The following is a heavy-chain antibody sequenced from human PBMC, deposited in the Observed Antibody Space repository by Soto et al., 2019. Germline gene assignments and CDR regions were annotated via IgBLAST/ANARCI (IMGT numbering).Heavy chain of an antibody. Sequence: GGSLRLSCAASGFTFSSYAMHWVRQAPGKGLEWVAVISYDGSKKYYADSVKGRFTISRDNSKNTLYLQMNSLRAEDTAVYYCARAYEGDYFDYWGQGTLVTVSS. CDR2: ISYDGSKK. CDR1: GFTFSSYA. CDR3: ARAYEGDYFDY. D-gene: IGHD3-16*01. V-gene: IGHV3-30-3*01. J-gene: IGHJ4*02.